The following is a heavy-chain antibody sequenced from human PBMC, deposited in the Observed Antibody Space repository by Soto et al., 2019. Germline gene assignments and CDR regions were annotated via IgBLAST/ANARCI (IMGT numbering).Heavy chain of an antibody. CDR2: IYNSGST. J-gene: IGHJ4*02. D-gene: IGHD3-22*01. V-gene: IGHV4-61*08. Sequence: SETLSLTCTVSGGSVSSADYYWSWIRQPPGKGLEWIGYIYNSGSTKYKPSLKSRVTISVDTSKNQFSLKLRSVTAADTAVYYCASGRRISYYDSSHYYPFDYWGQGSLVTVSS. CDR3: ASGRRISYYDSSHYYPFDY. CDR1: GGSVSSADYY.